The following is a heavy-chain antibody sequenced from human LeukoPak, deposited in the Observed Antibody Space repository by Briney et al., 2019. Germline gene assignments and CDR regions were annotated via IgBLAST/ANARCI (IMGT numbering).Heavy chain of an antibody. CDR1: GYTFTNYA. D-gene: IGHD1-1*01. CDR2: INAGNGNT. Sequence: GASVKVSCKASGYTFTNYAMHWVRQAPGQRLGWMGWINAGNGNTKYSQKFQGRVTITRDTSASTAYMELSSLRSEDTAVYYCARDFENWNDGYSFWFDPWGQGTLVTVSS. CDR3: ARDFENWNDGYSFWFDP. V-gene: IGHV1-3*01. J-gene: IGHJ5*02.